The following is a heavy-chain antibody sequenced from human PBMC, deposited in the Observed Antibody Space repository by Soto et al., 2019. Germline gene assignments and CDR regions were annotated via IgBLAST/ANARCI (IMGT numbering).Heavy chain of an antibody. CDR2: INHSGST. Sequence: SETLSLTCAVYGGSFSGYYWSWIRQPPGKGLEWIGEINHSGSTNYNPSLKSRVTISVDTSKNQFSLKLSSVTAADTAVYYCAREEHSSSIFDYWSQGTLVTVPQ. D-gene: IGHD6-6*01. CDR3: AREEHSSSIFDY. J-gene: IGHJ4*02. V-gene: IGHV4-34*01. CDR1: GGSFSGYY.